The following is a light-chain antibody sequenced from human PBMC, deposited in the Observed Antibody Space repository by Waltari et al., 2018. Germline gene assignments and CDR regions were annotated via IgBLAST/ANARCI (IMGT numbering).Light chain of an antibody. CDR1: QSISSW. CDR3: QQYNSYPCT. Sequence: DVQMTQSPSTPSASAGDRVTITCRASQSISSWLAWYQRKPGKAPKLLIYKASTLETGVPSRFSGSGSGTEFTLTISSLQPDDFATYYCQQYNSYPCTFGQGTKVEI. CDR2: KAS. V-gene: IGKV1-5*03. J-gene: IGKJ1*01.